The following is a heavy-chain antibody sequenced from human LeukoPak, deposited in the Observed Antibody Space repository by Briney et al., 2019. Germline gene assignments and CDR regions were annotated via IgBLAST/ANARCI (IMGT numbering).Heavy chain of an antibody. J-gene: IGHJ4*02. CDR1: GGSISSGSYY. CDR3: ARVGGIAAADKYYFDY. CDR2: IYTSGST. V-gene: IGHV4-61*02. D-gene: IGHD6-13*01. Sequence: SETLSLTCTDSGGSISSGSYYWSWIRQPAGKGLEWIGRIYTSGSTNYNPSLKSRVTISVDTSKNQFSLKLSSVTAADTAVYYCARVGGIAAADKYYFDYWGQGTLVTVSS.